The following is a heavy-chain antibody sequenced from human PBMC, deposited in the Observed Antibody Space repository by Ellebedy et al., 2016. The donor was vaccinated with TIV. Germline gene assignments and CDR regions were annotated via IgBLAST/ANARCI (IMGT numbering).Heavy chain of an antibody. CDR3: ARGGSYPSAVPSDI. CDR1: GYPFTAYH. D-gene: IGHD1-26*01. J-gene: IGHJ3*02. Sequence: ASVKVSCXASGYPFTAYHIHWVRQAPGQGLEWMGWINPENGAKDTAQKFQDRVTLTSDTSNTTFYMQFSSLRSDDTAIYYCARGGSYPSAVPSDIWGQGTMVTVSS. V-gene: IGHV1-2*02. CDR2: INPENGAK.